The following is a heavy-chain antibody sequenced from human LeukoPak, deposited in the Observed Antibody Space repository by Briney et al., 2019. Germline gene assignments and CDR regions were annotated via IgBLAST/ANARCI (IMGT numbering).Heavy chain of an antibody. J-gene: IGHJ4*02. CDR2: ISSSSSTI. CDR1: GFTFSSYS. V-gene: IGHV3-48*01. D-gene: IGHD3-10*01. Sequence: GGSLRLSCAASGFTFSSYSMNWVRQAPGKGLEWVSYISSSSSTIYYADSVKGRFTISRDNAKNSLYLQMNSLRAKDTAVYYCARGRLLWFGELNAGLDYWGQGTLVTVSS. CDR3: ARGRLLWFGELNAGLDY.